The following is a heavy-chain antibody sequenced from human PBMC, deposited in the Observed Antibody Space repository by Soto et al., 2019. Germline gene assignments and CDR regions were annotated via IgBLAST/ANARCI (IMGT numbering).Heavy chain of an antibody. Sequence: PSETLSLTCAVYGGSFSGYYWSWIRQPPGKGLEWIGEINHSGSTNYNPSLKSRVTISVDTSKNQFSLKLGSVTAADTAVYYCARGSGYSYGRFDYWGQGTLVTVSS. V-gene: IGHV4-34*01. CDR3: ARGSGYSYGRFDY. CDR1: GGSFSGYY. D-gene: IGHD5-18*01. J-gene: IGHJ4*02. CDR2: INHSGST.